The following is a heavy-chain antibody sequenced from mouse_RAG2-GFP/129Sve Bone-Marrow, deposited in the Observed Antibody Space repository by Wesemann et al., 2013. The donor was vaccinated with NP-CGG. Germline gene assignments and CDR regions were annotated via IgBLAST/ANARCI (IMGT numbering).Heavy chain of an antibody. J-gene: IGHJ3*01. CDR3: VRDLTGTY. D-gene: IGHD4-1*01. CDR1: GFTFNTNA. Sequence: EVQLVETGGGLVQPKGSLKLSCAASGFTFNTNAMNWVRQAPGKGLEWVARIRSKSNNYATYYADSVKDRFTISRDDSQSMLYLQMNNLKTEDTAMYYCVRDLTGTYWGQGTLVTVSA. CDR2: IRSKSNNYAT. V-gene: IGHV10S3*01.